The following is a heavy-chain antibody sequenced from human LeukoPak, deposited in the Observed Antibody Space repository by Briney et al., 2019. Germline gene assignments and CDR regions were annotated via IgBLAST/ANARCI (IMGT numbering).Heavy chain of an antibody. Sequence: SETLSLTCTVSGGSISSYYWSWIRQPAGKGLEWIGRIYTSGSTNYNPSLKSRVTMSVDTSKNQFSLKLSSVTAADTAVYYCARGRIAVAGYYYYYYMDVWGKGTTVTVSS. CDR3: ARGRIAVAGYYYYYYMDV. D-gene: IGHD6-19*01. J-gene: IGHJ6*03. CDR2: IYTSGST. CDR1: GGSISSYY. V-gene: IGHV4-4*07.